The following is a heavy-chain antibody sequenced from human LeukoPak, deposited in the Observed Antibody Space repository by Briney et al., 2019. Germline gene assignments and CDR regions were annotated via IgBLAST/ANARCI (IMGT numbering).Heavy chain of an antibody. CDR3: ARARGYCSSTSCLAPAVFDY. D-gene: IGHD2-2*01. CDR2: IYHSGST. CDR1: GYSISSGYY. V-gene: IGHV4-38-2*02. J-gene: IGHJ4*02. Sequence: SETLSLTCTVSGYSISSGYYWGWIRQPPGKGLEWIGSIYHSGSTYYNPSLKSRVTISVDTFKNQFSLKLSSVTAADTAVYYCARARGYCSSTSCLAPAVFDYWGQGTLVTVSS.